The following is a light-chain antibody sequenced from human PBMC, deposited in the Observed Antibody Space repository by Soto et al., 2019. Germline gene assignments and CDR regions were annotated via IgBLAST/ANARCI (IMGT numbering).Light chain of an antibody. CDR1: SSDVGGYNY. V-gene: IGLV2-14*01. CDR3: SSYTSSSTSYVV. CDR2: EVS. Sequence: QSALTQPASVSGSPGQSITISCTGTSSDVGGYNYVSWYQQHPGKAPKPMIYEVSNRPSGVSNRFSGSKSGNTASLTISGLQAEDEADYYCSSYTSSSTSYVVFGGGTKLTVL. J-gene: IGLJ2*01.